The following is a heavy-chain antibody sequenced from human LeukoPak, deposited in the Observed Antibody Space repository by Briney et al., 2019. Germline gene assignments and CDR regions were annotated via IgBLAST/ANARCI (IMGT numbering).Heavy chain of an antibody. CDR2: MYARGTT. Sequence: TPSETLSLTCTVSGGSISSYYWSWIRQSAGKGLEWIGRMYARGTTSYNPSLKSRVTMSVDTSKNQFSLKLSSVTAADTAVYYCARVPGYYDILTGYSPHWYFGLWGRGTLVTVSS. CDR1: GGSISSYY. D-gene: IGHD3-9*01. V-gene: IGHV4-4*07. J-gene: IGHJ2*01. CDR3: ARVPGYYDILTGYSPHWYFGL.